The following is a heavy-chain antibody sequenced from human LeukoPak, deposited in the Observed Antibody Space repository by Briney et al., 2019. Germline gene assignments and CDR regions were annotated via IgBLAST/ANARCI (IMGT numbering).Heavy chain of an antibody. J-gene: IGHJ6*02. Sequence: GGSLRLSCAASGFTVSSNYMSWVRQAPGKGLEWVSVIYSDGTTYYADSVKGRFTISRDYSKNTLYLQMNSLRVDDTAVYYCAREVSREYGMDVWGQGTTVTVSS. D-gene: IGHD2-8*01. V-gene: IGHV3-53*01. CDR2: IYSDGTT. CDR1: GFTVSSNY. CDR3: AREVSREYGMDV.